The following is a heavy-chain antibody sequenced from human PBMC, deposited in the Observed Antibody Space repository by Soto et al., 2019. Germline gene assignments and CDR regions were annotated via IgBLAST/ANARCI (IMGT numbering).Heavy chain of an antibody. D-gene: IGHD5-18*01. CDR2: INPNSGGT. V-gene: IGHV1-2*04. Sequence: SGKVSCKASGYTFTGYYMHWVRQAPGQGLEWMGWINPNSGGTNYAQKFQGWVTMTRDTSISTAYMELSRLRSDDTAVYYCARDRSTTAMGYGMDVWGPGTMVTVSS. CDR1: GYTFTGYY. CDR3: ARDRSTTAMGYGMDV. J-gene: IGHJ6*02.